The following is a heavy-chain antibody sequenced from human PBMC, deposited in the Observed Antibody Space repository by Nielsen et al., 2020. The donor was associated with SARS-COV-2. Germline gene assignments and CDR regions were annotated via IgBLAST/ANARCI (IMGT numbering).Heavy chain of an antibody. CDR3: ARPEFDYYGMDV. Sequence: GSLRLSCAVYGGSFSGYYWSWIRQPPGKGLEWIGEINHSGSTNYNPSLKSRVTISIDTSKNQFSLKLSSVTAADTAVYYCARPEFDYYGMDVWGQGTTVTVSS. J-gene: IGHJ6*02. V-gene: IGHV4-34*01. CDR2: INHSGST. CDR1: GGSFSGYY. D-gene: IGHD3-10*01.